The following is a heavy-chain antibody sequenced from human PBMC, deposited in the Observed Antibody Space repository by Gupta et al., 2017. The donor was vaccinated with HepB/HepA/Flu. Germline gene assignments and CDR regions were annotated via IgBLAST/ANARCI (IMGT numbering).Heavy chain of an antibody. CDR2: GNT. CDR3: ARLRYCSSTSCSYYFDY. Sequence: GNTNYAQKLQGRVSMTTDTSTNTAYMELRSLRSDDTAVYYCARLRYCSSTSCSYYFDYWGQGTLVTVSS. J-gene: IGHJ4*02. V-gene: IGHV1-18*01. D-gene: IGHD2-2*01.